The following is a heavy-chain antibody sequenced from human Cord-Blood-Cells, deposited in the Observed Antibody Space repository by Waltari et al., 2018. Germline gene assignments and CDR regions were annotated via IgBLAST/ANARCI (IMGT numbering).Heavy chain of an antibody. CDR1: GGHVRSYA. J-gene: IGHJ6*03. CDR3: ARDGITGTTRGYYYYYMDV. CDR2: IIPICGTA. V-gene: IGHV1-69*01. Sequence: QVQLVQSGAVVKKPGPAVKLSCQVSGGHVRSYAIHLVRQGPGHGLEWMGGIIPICGTANYEQKFQGRVTITADESTSTAYMELSSLRSEDTAVYYCARDGITGTTRGYYYYYMDVWGKGTTVTVSS. D-gene: IGHD1-7*01.